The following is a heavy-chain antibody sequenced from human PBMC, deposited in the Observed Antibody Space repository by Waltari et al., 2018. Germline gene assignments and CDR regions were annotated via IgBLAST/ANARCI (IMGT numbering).Heavy chain of an antibody. CDR2: KWNDGSNK. CDR1: GFTFSSYG. D-gene: IGHD6-13*01. J-gene: IGHJ4*02. V-gene: IGHV3-33*01. CDR3: ARELNLIAAAGPFDY. Sequence: QVQLVESGGGVVQPGRSLRLSCAASGFTFSSYGMHWVRQAPGKGLEWVAVKWNDGSNKYYADSVKGRFTISRDNSKNTLYLQMNSLRAEDTAVYYCARELNLIAAAGPFDYWGQGTLVTVSS.